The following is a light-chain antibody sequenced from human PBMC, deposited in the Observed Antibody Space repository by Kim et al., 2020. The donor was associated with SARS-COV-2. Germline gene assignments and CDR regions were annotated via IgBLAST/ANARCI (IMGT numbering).Light chain of an antibody. CDR3: QQYGYSLS. CDR1: QSVSSSY. CDR2: VAS. J-gene: IGKJ4*01. V-gene: IGKV3-20*01. Sequence: EIVLTQSPGTLSLSPGERATLSCRASQSVSSSYLAWYQLKPGQAPRLLIYVASSRATGIPDRFSGSGSGTDFTLTISRLEPEDFAVYYCQQYGYSLSFGGGTKVDIK.